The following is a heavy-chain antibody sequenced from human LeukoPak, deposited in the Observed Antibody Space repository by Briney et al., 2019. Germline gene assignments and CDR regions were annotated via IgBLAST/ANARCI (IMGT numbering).Heavy chain of an antibody. CDR2: IIPIFGTA. CDR1: GGTFTSYA. CDR3: ASSNGYSSGWYLPITDY. Sequence: SVTVSCKASGGTFTSYAISWVRQAPGQGLEWMGGIIPIFGTANYAQKFQGRVTITADKSTSTAYMELSSLRSEDTAVYYCASSNGYSSGWYLPITDYWGQGTLVTVSS. D-gene: IGHD6-19*01. V-gene: IGHV1-69*06. J-gene: IGHJ4*02.